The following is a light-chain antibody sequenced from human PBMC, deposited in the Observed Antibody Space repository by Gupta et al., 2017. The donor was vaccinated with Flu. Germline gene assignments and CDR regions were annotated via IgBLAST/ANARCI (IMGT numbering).Light chain of an antibody. CDR2: WAS. Sequence: LGEGATINCKSSQSVLYSSNNKNDLAWYQQKPGQPPKLLIYWASTRESGVPDRFSGSGSGTDFTLTISSLQAEDVAVYYCQQYHSTPWTFGQGTKVEIK. CDR1: QSVLYSSNNKND. J-gene: IGKJ1*01. V-gene: IGKV4-1*01. CDR3: QQYHSTPWT.